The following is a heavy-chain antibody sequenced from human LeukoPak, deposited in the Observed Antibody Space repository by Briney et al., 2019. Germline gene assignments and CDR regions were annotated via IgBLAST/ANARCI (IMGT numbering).Heavy chain of an antibody. CDR1: GGTFSSYA. D-gene: IGHD6-13*01. V-gene: IGHV1-69*05. J-gene: IGHJ4*02. Sequence: GASVKVSCKASGGTFSSYAISWVRQAPGQGLEWMGGIIPIFGTANYAQKFQGRVTMTRNTSISTAYMELSSLRSEDTAVYYCARGGGMWSSSGSDYWGQGTLVTVSS. CDR2: IIPIFGTA. CDR3: ARGGGMWSSSGSDY.